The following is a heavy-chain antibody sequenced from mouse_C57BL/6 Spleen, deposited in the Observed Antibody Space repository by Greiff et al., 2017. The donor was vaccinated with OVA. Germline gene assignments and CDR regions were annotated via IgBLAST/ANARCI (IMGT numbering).Heavy chain of an antibody. J-gene: IGHJ2*01. CDR3: GAAKATREFDY. CDR2: INPNNGGT. V-gene: IGHV1-26*01. CDR1: GYTFTDYY. Sequence: VQLQQSGPELVKPGASVKISCKASGYTFTDYYMNWVKQSHGKSLEWIGDINPNNGGTSYNQKFKGKATLTVDKSSSTAYMELRSLTSEDSAVYYCGAAKATREFDYWGQGTTLTVSS. D-gene: IGHD3-2*02.